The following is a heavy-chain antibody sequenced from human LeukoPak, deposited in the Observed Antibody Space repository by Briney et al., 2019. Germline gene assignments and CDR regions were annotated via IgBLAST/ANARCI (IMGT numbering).Heavy chain of an antibody. CDR1: GFTFSTSW. CDR2: ISQDGSEE. Sequence: GGSLRLSCAASGFTFSTSWMSWVRQAPGKGQAWVASISQDGSEEYYVDSVKGRFTISRDNAKSSLYLQLNSLRAEDTAVYYCASLGRLRSWGQGTLVTVSS. CDR3: ASLGRLRS. D-gene: IGHD3-3*01. J-gene: IGHJ4*02. V-gene: IGHV3-7*01.